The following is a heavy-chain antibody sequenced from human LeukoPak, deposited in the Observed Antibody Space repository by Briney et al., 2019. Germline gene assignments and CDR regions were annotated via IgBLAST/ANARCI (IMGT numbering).Heavy chain of an antibody. D-gene: IGHD1-26*01. CDR1: GFTFDDYG. CDR3: ARDGRFPPEVLPRYFDY. CDR2: IYHSGST. V-gene: IGHV4-38-2*02. J-gene: IGHJ4*02. Sequence: GSLRLSCAASGFTFDDYGMSWVRQAPGKGLEWIGSIYHSGSTYYNPSLKSQVTISVDTSKNQFSLKLSSVTAADTAVYYCARDGRFPPEVLPRYFDYWGQGTLVTVSS.